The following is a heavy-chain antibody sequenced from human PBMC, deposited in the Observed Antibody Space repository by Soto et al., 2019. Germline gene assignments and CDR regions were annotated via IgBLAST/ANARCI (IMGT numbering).Heavy chain of an antibody. V-gene: IGHV4-59*08. CDR2: VHFSGSP. D-gene: IGHD6-19*01. Sequence: QVQLQESGPGLVKPSETLSLTCTVSGDSTSSSYWTWIRQPPGRGLEWIGYVHFSGSPNYNPSLKSRVTISVDTSKSQFSLKLSSVTATDTAVYYCARRGGSGWFFAYWGQGILVIVSS. J-gene: IGHJ4*02. CDR3: ARRGGSGWFFAY. CDR1: GDSTSSSY.